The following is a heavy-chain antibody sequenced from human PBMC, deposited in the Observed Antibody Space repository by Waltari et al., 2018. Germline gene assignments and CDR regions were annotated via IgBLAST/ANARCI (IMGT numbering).Heavy chain of an antibody. CDR3: ARMITFGGVIVIGGVGAFDI. CDR2: IYTSGST. Sequence: QVQLQESGPGLVKPSQTLSLTCTVSGGSISSGSYYWSWIRQPAGTGLEWIGYIYTSGSTNYNPSLKSRVTISVDTSKNQFSLKLSSVTAADTAMYYCARMITFGGVIVIGGVGAFDIWGQGTMVTVSS. D-gene: IGHD3-16*02. J-gene: IGHJ3*02. V-gene: IGHV4-61*09. CDR1: GGSISSGSYY.